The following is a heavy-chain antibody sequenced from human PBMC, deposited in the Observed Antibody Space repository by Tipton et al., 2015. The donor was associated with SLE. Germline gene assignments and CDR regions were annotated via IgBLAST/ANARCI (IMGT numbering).Heavy chain of an antibody. CDR3: AREIAYCDFWSCYPRGGMDV. CDR1: GGSISSHY. D-gene: IGHD3-3*01. V-gene: IGHV4-59*11. CDR2: IYYSGST. J-gene: IGHJ6*02. Sequence: TLSLTCTVSGGSISSHYWSWIRQPPGMGLEWIGYIYYSGSTKYNPSLKSRVTISVDASKNQLSRKLSSVTAADTAVYYCAREIAYCDFWSCYPRGGMDVWGQGTTVTVSS.